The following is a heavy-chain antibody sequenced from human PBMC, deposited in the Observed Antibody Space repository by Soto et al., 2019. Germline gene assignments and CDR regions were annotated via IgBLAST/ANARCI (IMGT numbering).Heavy chain of an antibody. V-gene: IGHV1-69*02. CDR2: IIPILGIA. J-gene: IGHJ4*02. D-gene: IGHD5-12*01. CDR3: ASGPYSGYDTGFYYFDY. CDR1: GGTFSSYT. Sequence: ASVKVSCKASGGTFSSYTISWVRQAPGQGLEWMGRIIPILGIANYAQKFQGRVTITAHKSTSTAYMGLSSLSTEDTAVYYCASGPYSGYDTGFYYFDYWGQGTLVTVSS.